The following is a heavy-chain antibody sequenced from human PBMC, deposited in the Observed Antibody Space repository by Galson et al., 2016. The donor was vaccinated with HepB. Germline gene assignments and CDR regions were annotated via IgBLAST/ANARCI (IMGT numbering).Heavy chain of an antibody. V-gene: IGHV4-4*02. CDR2: IYHSGST. J-gene: IGHJ4*02. CDR1: GGSISSTNW. CDR3: VRSDYGAAAGPFDY. Sequence: SETLSLTCTVSGGSISSTNWWSWVRQPPGKGLEWIGEIYHSGSTNYNPSLKSRVTISINKSKNQFSLKLSSVTAADTAVYYCVRSDYGAAAGPFDYWGQGTLVTVSS. D-gene: IGHD6-13*01.